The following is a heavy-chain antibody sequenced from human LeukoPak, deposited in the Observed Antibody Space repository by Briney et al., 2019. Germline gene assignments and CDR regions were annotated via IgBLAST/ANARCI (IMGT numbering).Heavy chain of an antibody. D-gene: IGHD3-22*01. CDR2: ISSSGSSI. V-gene: IGHV3-48*03. CDR1: GFTFSSYE. CDR3: ARGVYYDSSGYGFGP. Sequence: GGSLRLSCAASGFTFSSYEMNWVRQAPGKGLEWISYISSSGSSIYYADSVKGLFTISRDNAKNSLFLQMNSLRAEDTAVYYCARGVYYDSSGYGFGPWGQGTLVTVSS. J-gene: IGHJ5*02.